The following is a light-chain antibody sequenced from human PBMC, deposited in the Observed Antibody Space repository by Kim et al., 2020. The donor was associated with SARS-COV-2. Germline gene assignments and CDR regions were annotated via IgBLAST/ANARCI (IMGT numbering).Light chain of an antibody. CDR1: NIGSKS. J-gene: IGLJ3*02. Sequence: AQGKTARITCGGNNIGSKSVHWYQQMPGQAPVLVIYYNSERPSGIPDRFSGSNSGNTATLTISRVEAGDEADYYCQVWDSSSDHRVFGGGTQLTVL. CDR3: QVWDSSSDHRV. V-gene: IGLV3-21*04. CDR2: YNS.